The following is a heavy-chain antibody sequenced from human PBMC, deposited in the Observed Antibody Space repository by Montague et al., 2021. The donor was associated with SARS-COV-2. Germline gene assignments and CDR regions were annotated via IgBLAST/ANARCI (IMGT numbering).Heavy chain of an antibody. CDR1: GGSFRNYY. Sequence: SETLSLTCAVYGGSFRNYYWSWIRQPPGKGLEWIGSIYHSGTTYYNPSLQSRLTMSIDTSSNQFSLRLTSVTAADTAVFFCVREKAGGLRNVFDIWGQGTTVTVSS. CDR2: IYHSGTT. CDR3: VREKAGGLRNVFDI. V-gene: IGHV4-34*10. J-gene: IGHJ3*02.